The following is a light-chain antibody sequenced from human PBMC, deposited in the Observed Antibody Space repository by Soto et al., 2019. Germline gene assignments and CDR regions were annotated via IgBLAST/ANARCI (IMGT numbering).Light chain of an antibody. CDR3: QQRSNWPPIT. Sequence: IVMTQSPATLSVSPGERATLSCRASQRVSSNVAWYQQKPGQAPRLLLYGASARATGVPARFSGSGSGTDFTLTISSLEPEDFAVYYCQQRSNWPPITFGQGTRLEIK. CDR2: GAS. J-gene: IGKJ5*01. V-gene: IGKV3-15*01. CDR1: QRVSSN.